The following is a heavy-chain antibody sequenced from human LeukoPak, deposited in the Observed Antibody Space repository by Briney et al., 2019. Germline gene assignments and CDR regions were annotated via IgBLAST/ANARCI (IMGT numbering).Heavy chain of an antibody. D-gene: IGHD4-23*01. CDR2: ISGSSSYM. CDR1: GFTFSSYS. Sequence: GGSLRLSCAASGFTFSSYSMNWVRQAPGKGLEWVSSISGSSSYMYYADSVKGRFTISRDNAKNSLYLQMNSLRAEDTAVYYCARYYGGGASDYWGQGTLVTVSS. V-gene: IGHV3-21*01. J-gene: IGHJ4*02. CDR3: ARYYGGGASDY.